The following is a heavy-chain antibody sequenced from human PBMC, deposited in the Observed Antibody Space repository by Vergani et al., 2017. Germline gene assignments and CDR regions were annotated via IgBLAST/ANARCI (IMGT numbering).Heavy chain of an antibody. V-gene: IGHV3-30*01. D-gene: IGHD1-7*01. CDR1: GFTFSSYA. CDR2: ISYDGSNK. CDR3: AREATGTISEAFDY. J-gene: IGHJ4*02. Sequence: VQLLESGGGLVQPGGSLRLSCAASGFTFSSYAMHWVRQAPGKGLEWVAVISYDGSNKYYADSVKGRFTISRDNSKNTLYLQMNSLRAEDTAVYYCAREATGTISEAFDYWGQGTLVTVSA.